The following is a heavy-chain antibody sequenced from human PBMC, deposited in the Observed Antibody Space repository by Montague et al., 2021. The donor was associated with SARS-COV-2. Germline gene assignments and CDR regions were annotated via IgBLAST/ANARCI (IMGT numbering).Heavy chain of an antibody. Sequence: SETLSLTCTVSGGSISSYYWSWIRQPAGRGLEWIGHIYSSGSTDYSPSLKSRVTISLDTSKNQFSLKLTSVTAADTAVYYCARGGGYCNYGLDVWGPGTTVTVSS. D-gene: IGHD2-21*01. V-gene: IGHV4-4*08. CDR1: GGSISSYY. CDR2: IYSSGST. J-gene: IGHJ6*02. CDR3: ARGGGYCNYGLDV.